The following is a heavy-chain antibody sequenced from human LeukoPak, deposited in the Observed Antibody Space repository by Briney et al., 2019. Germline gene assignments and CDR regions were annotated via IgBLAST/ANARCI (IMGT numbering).Heavy chain of an antibody. CDR2: IYYSGST. Sequence: PSETLSFTCTVSGGSISSYYGSWIRQPPGKGLEWIGYIYYSGSTNYNPSLKSRVTISVDTSKNQFSLKLSSVTAADTAVYYCARADVLRYFDWLDSGYYFDYWGQGTLVTVSS. V-gene: IGHV4-59*01. D-gene: IGHD3-9*01. CDR3: ARADVLRYFDWLDSGYYFDY. CDR1: GGSISSYY. J-gene: IGHJ4*02.